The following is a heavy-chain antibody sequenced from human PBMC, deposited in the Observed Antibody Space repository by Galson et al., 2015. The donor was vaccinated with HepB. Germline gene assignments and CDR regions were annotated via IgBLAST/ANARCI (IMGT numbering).Heavy chain of an antibody. CDR2: IRQDGGEI. D-gene: IGHD6-13*01. CDR1: GFTFSRYW. J-gene: IGHJ4*02. CDR3: ARIGYSSSSFDY. Sequence: SLRLSCAASGFTFSRYWMSWVRQAPGKGLEWVANIRQDGGEIDYVDSVKGRITISRDNAKNSVYLQVNSLRAEDTAVYYCARIGYSSSSFDYWGQGTLVTVSS. V-gene: IGHV3-7*01.